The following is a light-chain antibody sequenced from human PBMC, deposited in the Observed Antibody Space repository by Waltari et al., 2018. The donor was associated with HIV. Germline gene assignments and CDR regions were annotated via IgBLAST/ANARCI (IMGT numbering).Light chain of an antibody. J-gene: IGLJ1*01. CDR3: GTWDNRLNAYV. CDR1: SSNIGSNF. V-gene: IGLV1-51*01. CDR2: DNN. Sequence: QSVLTQAPSVSAAPGQKIAISCSGASSNIGSNFVSWYQQFPGRAPHLLIYDNNRRPSEIPDRFSGSKSGTSATLDITGLQTGDEADYYCGTWDNRLNAYVFGSGTEVTVL.